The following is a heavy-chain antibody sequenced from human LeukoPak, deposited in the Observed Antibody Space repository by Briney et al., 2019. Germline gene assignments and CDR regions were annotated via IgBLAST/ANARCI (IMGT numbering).Heavy chain of an antibody. J-gene: IGHJ3*02. CDR1: GYSTSSAYY. V-gene: IGHV4-38-2*02. CDR3: AQSTGRSGASCYGTCSAFDI. CDR2: TYHSGST. D-gene: IGHD2-15*01. Sequence: SATLSLTCSVSGYSTSSAYYWGWIRQPPGKGLVWIGTTYHSGSTNYNPSLKSRVTISVDTSKNQFSLHLNSVTPEDTAVYYCAQSTGRSGASCYGTCSAFDIWGQGTMVTVSS.